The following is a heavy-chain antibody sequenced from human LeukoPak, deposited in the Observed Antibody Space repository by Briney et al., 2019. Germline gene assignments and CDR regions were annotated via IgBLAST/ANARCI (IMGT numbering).Heavy chain of an antibody. V-gene: IGHV3-48*03. CDR1: GFTFSSYE. J-gene: IGHJ4*02. CDR3: AKNRSGSYTLDY. D-gene: IGHD1-26*01. Sequence: PGGSLRLSCAASGFTFSSYEMNWVRQAPGKGLEWVSYISSSGSTIYYADSVKGRFTISRDNSKNTLYLQMNSLRAEDTAVYYCAKNRSGSYTLDYWGQGTLVTVSS. CDR2: ISSSGSTI.